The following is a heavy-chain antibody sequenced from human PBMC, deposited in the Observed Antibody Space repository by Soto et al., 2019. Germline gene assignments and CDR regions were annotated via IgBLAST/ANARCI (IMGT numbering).Heavy chain of an antibody. J-gene: IGHJ4*02. CDR1: GFNVGAFA. D-gene: IGHD1-20*01. V-gene: IGHV3-23*01. Sequence: EVQLLESGGDLVQPGGSLRLSCAASGFNVGAFAVNWVRQAPGKGLEWVSGISVSDAFIYYADSVRGRFSISRDASENTPYLQMNSLRVDDTALYYCTRETVAGITGLDYWGPGTLVTVSS. CDR3: TRETVAGITGLDY. CDR2: ISVSDAFI.